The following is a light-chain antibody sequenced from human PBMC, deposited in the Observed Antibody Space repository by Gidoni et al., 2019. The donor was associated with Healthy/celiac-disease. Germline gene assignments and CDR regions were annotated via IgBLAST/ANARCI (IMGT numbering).Light chain of an antibody. Sequence: DIQMTQSPSSLSASVGDRVTITCRASQSISSYLNWYQQKPGKAPKLLIYAASSLQSGVPSRLRGSGSGTDFTLTISSLQPEDFATYYCQQSYSTPFTFGPGTKVDIK. J-gene: IGKJ3*01. CDR2: AAS. CDR1: QSISSY. V-gene: IGKV1-39*01. CDR3: QQSYSTPFT.